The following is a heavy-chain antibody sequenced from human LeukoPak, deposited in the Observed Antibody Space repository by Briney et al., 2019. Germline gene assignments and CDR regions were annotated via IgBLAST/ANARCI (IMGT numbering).Heavy chain of an antibody. CDR2: ISSSSSYI. Sequence: GGSLRLSCAASGFTFSSYSMNWVRQAPGKGLEWVSSISSSSSYIYYADSVKGRFTISRDNAKNSLYLQMNSLRAEDTAVYYCASINTYYDFWSGYSIFQPDWYFDLWGRGTLVTVSS. J-gene: IGHJ2*01. V-gene: IGHV3-21*01. CDR1: GFTFSSYS. CDR3: ASINTYYDFWSGYSIFQPDWYFDL. D-gene: IGHD3-3*01.